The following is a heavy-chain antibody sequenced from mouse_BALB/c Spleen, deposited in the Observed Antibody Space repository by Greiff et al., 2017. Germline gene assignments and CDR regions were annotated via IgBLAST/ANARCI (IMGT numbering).Heavy chain of an antibody. CDR2: IDPANGNT. V-gene: IGHV14-3*02. Sequence: EVKLMESGAELVKPGASVKLSCTASGFNIKDTYMHWVKQRPEQGLEWIGRIDPANGNTKYDPKFQGKATITADTSSNTAYLQLSSLTSEDTAVYYCARDSSGSAFASWGQGTLVTVSA. CDR3: ARDSSGSAFAS. D-gene: IGHD3-2*01. CDR1: GFNIKDTY. J-gene: IGHJ3*01.